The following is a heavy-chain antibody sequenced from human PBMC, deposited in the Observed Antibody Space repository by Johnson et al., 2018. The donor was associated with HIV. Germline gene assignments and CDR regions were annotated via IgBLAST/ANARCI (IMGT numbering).Heavy chain of an antibody. J-gene: IGHJ3*02. CDR3: ARALGRELDAFDI. CDR2: IKCDGSEK. V-gene: IGHV3-52*01. CDR1: SSSW. Sequence: SSSWMHWVCQAPEKGLEWVADIKCDGSEKYYVDSVKGRFTISRDNAKNSLYLQMNSLRAEDTAVYYCARALGRELDAFDIWGQGTMVTVSS. D-gene: IGHD3-10*01.